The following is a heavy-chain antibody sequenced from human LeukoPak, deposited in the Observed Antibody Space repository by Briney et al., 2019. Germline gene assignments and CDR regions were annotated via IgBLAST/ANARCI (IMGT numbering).Heavy chain of an antibody. CDR3: AKSQTQYWFSRAYYYYYYGMDV. D-gene: IGHD3-22*01. CDR1: GFIFNNYG. V-gene: IGHV3-23*01. Sequence: GGPLRLSCAASGFIFNNYGLVWVRQAPGKGLEWVSAISNDGGGTTYADFVKGRFSVSRDNSKNTLYLQMNSLRAEDTAVYYCAKSQTQYWFSRAYYYYYYGMDVWGQGTTVTVSS. CDR2: ISNDGGGT. J-gene: IGHJ6*02.